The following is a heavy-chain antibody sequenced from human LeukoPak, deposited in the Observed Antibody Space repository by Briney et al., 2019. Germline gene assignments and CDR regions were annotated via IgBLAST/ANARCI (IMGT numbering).Heavy chain of an antibody. V-gene: IGHV3-30-3*01. CDR2: ISYDGSNK. J-gene: IGHJ4*02. D-gene: IGHD3-10*01. Sequence: PGGSLRLSCAASGFTFSSYAMHWVRQAPGKGLEWVAVISYDGSNKYYADSVKGRFTISRDNSKNTLYLQMNSLRAEDTAVYYCARGKNYGPFDYWGQGTLVTVSS. CDR1: GFTFSSYA. CDR3: ARGKNYGPFDY.